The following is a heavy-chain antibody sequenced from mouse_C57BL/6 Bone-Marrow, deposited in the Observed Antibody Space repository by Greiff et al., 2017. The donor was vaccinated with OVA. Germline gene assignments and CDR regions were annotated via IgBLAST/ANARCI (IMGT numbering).Heavy chain of an antibody. CDR1: GFNIKDDY. D-gene: IGHD3-2*02. Sequence: EVQLQQSGAELVRPGASVKLSCTASGFNIKDDYMHWVKQRPEQGLEWIGWIDPENGDTEYAPKFQGKATITADTSSNTAYLQLSSLTSEDTAVYYCTTAQATHFDYWGQGTTLTVSS. CDR2: IDPENGDT. CDR3: TTAQATHFDY. J-gene: IGHJ2*01. V-gene: IGHV14-4*01.